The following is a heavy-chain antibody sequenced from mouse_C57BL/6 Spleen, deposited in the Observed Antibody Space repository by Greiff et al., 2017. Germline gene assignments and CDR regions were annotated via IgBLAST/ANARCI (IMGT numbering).Heavy chain of an antibody. D-gene: IGHD2-3*01. J-gene: IGHJ1*03. Sequence: QVQLQQSGAELVRPGTSVKVSCKASGYAFTNYLIEWVKQRPGQGLEWIGVINPGSGGTTYNEKFRGKATLTADKSSSTAYMQLSSLTSEDSAVYFCARSPDGYYGYFDVWGTGTTVTVSS. CDR2: INPGSGGT. CDR1: GYAFTNYL. CDR3: ARSPDGYYGYFDV. V-gene: IGHV1-54*01.